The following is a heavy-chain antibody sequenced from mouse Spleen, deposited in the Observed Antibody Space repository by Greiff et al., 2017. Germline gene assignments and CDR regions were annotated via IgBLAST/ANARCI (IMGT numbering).Heavy chain of an antibody. D-gene: IGHD2-1*01. CDR1: GYTFTSYT. Sequence: QVQLKESGAELARPGASVKMSCKASGYTFTSYTMHWVKQRPGQGLEWIGYINPSSGYTKYNQKFKDKATLTADKSSSTAYMQLSSLTSEDSAVYYCARSDGNYFYYAMDYWGQGTSVTVSS. J-gene: IGHJ4*01. CDR2: INPSSGYT. V-gene: IGHV1-4*01. CDR3: ARSDGNYFYYAMDY.